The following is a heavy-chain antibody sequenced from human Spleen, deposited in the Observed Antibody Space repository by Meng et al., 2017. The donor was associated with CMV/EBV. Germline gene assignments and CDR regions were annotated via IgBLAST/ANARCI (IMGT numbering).Heavy chain of an antibody. CDR2: MNPNSGNT. V-gene: IGHV1-8*01. J-gene: IGHJ6*02. D-gene: IGHD5-18*01. CDR3: ARALPTAMVLSMDV. Sequence: ASVKVSCKASGYTFTSYDINWVRQATGQGLECMGWMNPNSGNTGYAQKFQGRVTMTRNTSIRTAYMELSSLRSEDTAVYYCARALPTAMVLSMDVWGQGTTVTVSS. CDR1: GYTFTSYD.